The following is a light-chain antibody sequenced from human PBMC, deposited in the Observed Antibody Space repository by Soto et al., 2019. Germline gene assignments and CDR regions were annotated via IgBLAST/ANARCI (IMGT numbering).Light chain of an antibody. CDR3: QQYCSTRT. V-gene: IGKV3-20*01. CDR1: SNVSNNY. CDR2: GAS. Sequence: NAFAPSPGPLSLSSRGRATLSCRASSNVSNNYLAWYQQKPGQAPRLLIYGASSLETGIPERFSGSGSGTDFTLTISSLEPEDFAVYYCQQYCSTRTFGQGTKVDIK. J-gene: IGKJ1*01.